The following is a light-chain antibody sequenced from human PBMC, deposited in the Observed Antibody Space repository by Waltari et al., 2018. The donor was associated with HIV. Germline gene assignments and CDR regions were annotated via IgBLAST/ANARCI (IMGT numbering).Light chain of an antibody. CDR2: SNN. V-gene: IGLV1-44*01. J-gene: IGLJ3*02. CDR3: AAWDDSLNGWV. CDR1: RSHIGSNT. Sequence: SVLTQPPSASGTPGQRVTISCSGSRSHIGSNTVRWYQQLPGTAPKLFIYSNNQRPSGVPDRFSGSKSGTSASLAISGLQSEDEADYYCAAWDDSLNGWVFGGGTKLTVV.